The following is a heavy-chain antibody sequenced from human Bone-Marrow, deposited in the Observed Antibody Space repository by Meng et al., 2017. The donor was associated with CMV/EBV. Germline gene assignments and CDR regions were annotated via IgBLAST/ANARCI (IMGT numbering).Heavy chain of an antibody. V-gene: IGHV3-21*01. Sequence: GESLKISCAASGFTFSSYSMNWVRQAPGKGLEWVSSISSSSSYIYYADSVKGRFTISRDNAKNSLYLQMNSLRAEDTAVYYCATAHGIVDAFDIWGQGTMVPVSS. D-gene: IGHD1-1*01. J-gene: IGHJ3*02. CDR1: GFTFSSYS. CDR2: ISSSSSYI. CDR3: ATAHGIVDAFDI.